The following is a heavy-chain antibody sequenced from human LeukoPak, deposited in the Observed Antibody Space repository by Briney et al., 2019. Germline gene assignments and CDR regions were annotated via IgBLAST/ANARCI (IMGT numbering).Heavy chain of an antibody. CDR1: GGSISNSY. Sequence: SETLSHTCTVSGGSISNSYWSWIRQPPGKGLEWIGYIYYSGDTNYNPSLTSRVTISLDRSKNQFSLKLSSVTAADTAVYYCARRRGDFWSDYYAFDYWGQGTLVTISS. D-gene: IGHD3-3*01. CDR2: IYYSGDT. CDR3: ARRRGDFWSDYYAFDY. V-gene: IGHV4-59*08. J-gene: IGHJ4*02.